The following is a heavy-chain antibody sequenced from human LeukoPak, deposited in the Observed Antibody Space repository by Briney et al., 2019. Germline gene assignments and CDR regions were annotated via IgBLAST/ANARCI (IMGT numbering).Heavy chain of an antibody. D-gene: IGHD5-18*01. CDR2: INPDGNKK. Sequence: GGSLRLSCAVSGLTFSSSWMDWVRQAPGKGLEWVASINPDGNKKYSTDSVKGRFTISRDNAENSLYLQMNSLRVEDTAFYYCARDLAYSRLDYWGQGMLVTVSS. V-gene: IGHV3-7*01. CDR3: ARDLAYSRLDY. CDR1: GLTFSSSW. J-gene: IGHJ4*02.